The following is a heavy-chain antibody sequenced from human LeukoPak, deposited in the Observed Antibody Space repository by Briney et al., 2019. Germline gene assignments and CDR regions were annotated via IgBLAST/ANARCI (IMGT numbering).Heavy chain of an antibody. CDR1: GYTFTSYD. Sequence: ASVKVSCKASGYTFTSYDINWVRQAPGQGLEWMGWISAYNGNTNYAQKLQGRVTMTTDTSTSTAYMELRSLRSDDTAVYYCARGILRISGYGYYYYGMDVWGQGTTVTVSS. CDR2: ISAYNGNT. CDR3: ARGILRISGYGYYYYGMDV. V-gene: IGHV1-18*01. J-gene: IGHJ6*02. D-gene: IGHD5-12*01.